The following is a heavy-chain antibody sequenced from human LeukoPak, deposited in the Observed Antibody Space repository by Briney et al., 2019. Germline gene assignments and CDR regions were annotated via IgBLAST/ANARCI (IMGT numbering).Heavy chain of an antibody. J-gene: IGHJ4*02. V-gene: IGHV3-23*01. Sequence: PGGSLRLSCAASGFTFSSYAMSWVRQAPGKGLEWVSSISGSGGSTYYADSVKGRFTISRDNSKNTLYLQMNSLIAEHTAVYYCAPVLGPYHFWSRYQYYFDCWGQGTLVTVSS. CDR1: GFTFSSYA. CDR3: APVLGPYHFWSRYQYYFDC. CDR2: ISGSGGST. D-gene: IGHD3-3*01.